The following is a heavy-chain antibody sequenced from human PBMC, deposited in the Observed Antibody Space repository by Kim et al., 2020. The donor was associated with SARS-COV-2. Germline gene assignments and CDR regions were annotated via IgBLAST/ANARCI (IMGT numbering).Heavy chain of an antibody. CDR2: I. CDR3: TKDVLAGGADV. D-gene: IGHD3-3*02. V-gene: IGHV3-9*01. Sequence: IGYADSVKGRFTTTIDKAKNSLYLQMNGLRPEDTALYYCTKDVLAGGADVWGQGTAVIVSS. J-gene: IGHJ6*02.